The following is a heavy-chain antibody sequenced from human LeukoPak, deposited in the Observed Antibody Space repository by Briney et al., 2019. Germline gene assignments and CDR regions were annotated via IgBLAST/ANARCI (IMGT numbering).Heavy chain of an antibody. J-gene: IGHJ4*02. CDR3: ASENTAINY. D-gene: IGHD5-18*01. CDR2: INPNSGGT. Sequence: ASVKVSCKASGYTFTGYYMHWVRQAPGQGLEWMGRINPNSGGTNYAQKFQGRVTMTRDTSISTAYMDLSRLRSDGPAEYYCASENTAINYWGQGNVVTVST. CDR1: GYTFTGYY. V-gene: IGHV1-2*06.